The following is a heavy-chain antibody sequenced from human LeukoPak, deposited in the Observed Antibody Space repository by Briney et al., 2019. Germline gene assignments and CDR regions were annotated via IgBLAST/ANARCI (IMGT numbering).Heavy chain of an antibody. Sequence: HPGGSLRLSCTASGFTFADYGMSWFRQAPGKGLEWVGFIRSNAYGGTAEYAASVKGRFTISRDDSKSIAYLQMNSLKTEDTAVFYCSRSNPSGRDRYYFDCWGQGTLVTVAS. D-gene: IGHD6-25*01. CDR2: IRSNAYGGTA. V-gene: IGHV3-49*03. CDR3: SRSNPSGRDRYYFDC. CDR1: GFTFADYG. J-gene: IGHJ4*02.